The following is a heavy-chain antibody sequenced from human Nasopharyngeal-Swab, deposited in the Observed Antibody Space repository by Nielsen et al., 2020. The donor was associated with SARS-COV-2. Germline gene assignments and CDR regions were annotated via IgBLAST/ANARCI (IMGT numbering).Heavy chain of an antibody. Sequence: GESLKISCAASGFTFSSYSMNWVRQAPGKGLEWVSYISSSSSTTYYADSVKGRFTISRDNSKNTLYLQMNSLRAEDTAVYYCAKGPGVSSSSVSGLRRDYWGQGTLVTVSS. D-gene: IGHD6-6*01. J-gene: IGHJ4*02. CDR3: AKGPGVSSSSVSGLRRDY. CDR2: ISSSSSTT. V-gene: IGHV3-48*01. CDR1: GFTFSSYS.